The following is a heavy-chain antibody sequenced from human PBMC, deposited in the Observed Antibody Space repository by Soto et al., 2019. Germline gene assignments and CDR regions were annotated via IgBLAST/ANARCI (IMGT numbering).Heavy chain of an antibody. V-gene: IGHV4-61*01. CDR2: IYYSGST. J-gene: IGHJ6*02. CDR1: GGSVSSGSYY. D-gene: IGHD6-19*01. Sequence: ASETLSLTCSVSGGSVSSGSYYWSWIRQPPGKGLEWIGYIYYSGSTNYNPSLKSRVTISVDTSKNQFSLKLSSVTAADTAVYYCARDRKKYSSGWYYYYGMDVWGQGTTVTVSS. CDR3: ARDRKKYSSGWYYYYGMDV.